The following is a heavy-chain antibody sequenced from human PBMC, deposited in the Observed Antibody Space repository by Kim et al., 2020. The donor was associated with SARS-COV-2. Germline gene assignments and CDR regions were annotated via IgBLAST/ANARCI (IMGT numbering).Heavy chain of an antibody. D-gene: IGHD5-18*01. V-gene: IGHV4-38-2*02. CDR2: IYHSGST. Sequence: SETLSLTCTVSGYSISSGYYWGWIRQPPGKGLEWIGSIYHSGSTYYNPSLKSRVTISVDTSKNQFSLKLSSVTAADTAVYYCASWAMDYYYYGMDVWGQG. CDR3: ASWAMDYYYYGMDV. J-gene: IGHJ6*02. CDR1: GYSISSGYY.